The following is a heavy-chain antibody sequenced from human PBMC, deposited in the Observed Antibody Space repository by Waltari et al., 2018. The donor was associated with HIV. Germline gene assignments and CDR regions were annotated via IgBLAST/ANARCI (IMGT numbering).Heavy chain of an antibody. CDR3: ARVGCSSASCYSGWFDP. CDR1: GYTFTRYG. V-gene: IGHV1-18*01. D-gene: IGHD2-2*01. J-gene: IGHJ5*02. CDR2: ISAYNGNT. Sequence: QAQLAQSGAEVKKPGASVKVSSKASGYTFTRYGISWVRQAPGQGLEWLGWISAYNGNTNYAQKLQGRVTMTTDTSTSTAYMELRSLRSDDTAVYYCARVGCSSASCYSGWFDPWGQGTLVTVSS.